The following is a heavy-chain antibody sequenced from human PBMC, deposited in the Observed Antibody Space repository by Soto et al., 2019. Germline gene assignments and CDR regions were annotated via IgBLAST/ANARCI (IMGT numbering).Heavy chain of an antibody. CDR3: ARTILWVGEPHYYYYYGMDV. CDR2: IIPIFGTA. D-gene: IGHD3-10*01. V-gene: IGHV1-69*01. Sequence: QVQLVQSGAEVKKPGSSVKVSCKASGGTFSSYAISWVRQAPGQGLEWMGGIIPIFGTANYAQKFQGRVTITADESTSTAYMELSSLRSEDTAVYYCARTILWVGEPHYYYYYGMDVWGQGTTVTVSS. CDR1: GGTFSSYA. J-gene: IGHJ6*02.